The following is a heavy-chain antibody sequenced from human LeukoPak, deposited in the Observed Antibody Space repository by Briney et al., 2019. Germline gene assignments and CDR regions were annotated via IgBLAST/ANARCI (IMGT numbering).Heavy chain of an antibody. CDR1: GGSISSSSYY. J-gene: IGHJ4*02. V-gene: IGHV4-39*01. CDR2: IYYSGST. D-gene: IGHD6-19*01. Sequence: SETLSLTCTVSGGSISSSSYYWGWIRQPPGKGLEWIGSIYYSGSTYYNPSLKSRVTISVDTSKNQFSLKLSSVTAADTAVYYCARLAGAGTRDYWGQGTLVTVSS. CDR3: ARLAGAGTRDY.